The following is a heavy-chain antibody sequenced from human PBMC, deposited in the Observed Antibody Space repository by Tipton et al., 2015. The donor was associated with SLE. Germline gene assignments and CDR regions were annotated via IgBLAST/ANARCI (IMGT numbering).Heavy chain of an antibody. V-gene: IGHV4-59*01. CDR1: GGSMNDYY. D-gene: IGHD3-16*01. J-gene: IGHJ4*02. Sequence: GLVKPSETLSLTCTVSGGSMNDYYWSWIRQPPGKGLEWIGYIYYTGSSNHNPPLKGRVTMSVDTSKNQFSLSVNSVTAADTAVYYCARSMLTTKRVFDYWGQGTLVTVSS. CDR3: ARSMLTTKRVFDY. CDR2: IYYTGSS.